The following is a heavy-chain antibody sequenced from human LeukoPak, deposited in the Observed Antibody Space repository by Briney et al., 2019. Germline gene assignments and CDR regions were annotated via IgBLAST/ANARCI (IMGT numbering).Heavy chain of an antibody. CDR3: TTDLAYCGDDCYRHFDY. CDR1: RFTFSNAW. V-gene: IGHV3-15*01. D-gene: IGHD2-21*02. J-gene: IGHJ4*02. CDR2: IKSKTDGGTT. Sequence: GGSLRLSWAASRFTFSNAWMSWVRQAPGKGLEWVGRIKSKTDGGTTDYAAPVKGRFTISRDDSKNTLYLQMNSLKTEDTAVYYCTTDLAYCGDDCYRHFDYWGQGTLVTVSS.